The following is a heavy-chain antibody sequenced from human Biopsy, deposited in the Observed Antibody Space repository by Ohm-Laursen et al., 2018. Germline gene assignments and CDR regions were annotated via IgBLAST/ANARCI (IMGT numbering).Heavy chain of an antibody. CDR3: ARLYRLDDYWNDDPPDAFDV. D-gene: IGHD3-3*01. J-gene: IGHJ3*01. CDR1: GGSVSSGSYY. CDR2: IYYSGST. Sequence: SQTLSLTCTVSGGSVSSGSYYWSWLRQPPGKGLEWIGYIYYSGSTNYNPSLRGRVTISVDTSKNQFSLKLSSLTAADTAVFFCARLYRLDDYWNDDPPDAFDVWGQGTVVTVSS. V-gene: IGHV4-61*01.